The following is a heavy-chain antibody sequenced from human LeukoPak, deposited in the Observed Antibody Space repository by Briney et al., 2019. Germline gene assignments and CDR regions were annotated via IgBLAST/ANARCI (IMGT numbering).Heavy chain of an antibody. CDR3: ATALTSCYNTGSSLGCWDYFDY. CDR1: GYTLTELS. Sequence: ASVKVSCKVSGYTLTELSMHWVRQAPGKGLEWMGGFDPEDGETIYTQKFQGRVTMTEDTSTDTAYMELSSLRSEDTAVYYCATALTSCYNTGSSLGCWDYFDYWGQGTLVTVSS. D-gene: IGHD2-2*02. V-gene: IGHV1-24*01. CDR2: FDPEDGET. J-gene: IGHJ4*02.